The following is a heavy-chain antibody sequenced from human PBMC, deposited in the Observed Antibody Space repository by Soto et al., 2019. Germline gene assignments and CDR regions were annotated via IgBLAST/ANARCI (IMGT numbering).Heavy chain of an antibody. CDR3: AKDGVYYPNYYSYGMDV. Sequence: EVQLLESGGGLVQPGGSLRLSCAASGVTFSSYAMSWVRQAPGKGLEWVSAISGSGGSTYYADSVKGRFTISRDNSKNTLYLQMNSLRAEDTAVYYCAKDGVYYPNYYSYGMDVWGQGTTVTVSS. CDR1: GVTFSSYA. J-gene: IGHJ6*02. CDR2: ISGSGGST. V-gene: IGHV3-23*01. D-gene: IGHD3-22*01.